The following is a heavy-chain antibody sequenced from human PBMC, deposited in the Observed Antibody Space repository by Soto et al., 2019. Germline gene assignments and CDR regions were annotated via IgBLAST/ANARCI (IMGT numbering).Heavy chain of an antibody. Sequence: QVQLQESGPGLVKPSQTLSLTCTVSGGSISSGGYYWRWIRQHPGKGLEWIGYIYYSGSTYYNPSLKCLVNRSVDTSKNHFYLKLSSVTAADTAVYYCARDRLRYFDGLGRGRDAFDIWGQGTMVTVSS. CDR2: IYYSGST. D-gene: IGHD3-9*01. J-gene: IGHJ3*02. CDR3: ARDRLRYFDGLGRGRDAFDI. V-gene: IGHV4-31*01. CDR1: GGSISSGGYY.